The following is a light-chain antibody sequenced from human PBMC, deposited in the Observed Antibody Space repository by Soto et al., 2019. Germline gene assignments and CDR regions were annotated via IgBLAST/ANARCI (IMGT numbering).Light chain of an antibody. CDR1: QSVSSN. CDR3: QQRSVWPIT. Sequence: EVVMTQSPATLSVSPGERATLSCRASQSVSSNLAWYQQKPGQAPRLLIYGASTRATGIPARLSGSGSGTDFTLTISSLEPEDFAVYYCQQRSVWPITFGQGTRLEIK. CDR2: GAS. V-gene: IGKV3-15*01. J-gene: IGKJ5*01.